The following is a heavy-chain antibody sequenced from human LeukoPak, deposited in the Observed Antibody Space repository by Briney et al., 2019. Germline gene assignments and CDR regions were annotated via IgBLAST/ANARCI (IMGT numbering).Heavy chain of an antibody. V-gene: IGHV3-23*01. CDR1: GFTVSTNY. Sequence: GGSLRLSCAASGFTVSTNYMTWVRQTPGKGLEWVSAISGSGGSTYYADSVKGRFTISRDNSKNTLYLQMNSLRAEDTAVYYCAKDPCLRPSSYTRCGDWHFDLWGRGTLVTASS. CDR3: AKDPCLRPSSYTRCGDWHFDL. J-gene: IGHJ2*01. CDR2: ISGSGGST. D-gene: IGHD3-16*02.